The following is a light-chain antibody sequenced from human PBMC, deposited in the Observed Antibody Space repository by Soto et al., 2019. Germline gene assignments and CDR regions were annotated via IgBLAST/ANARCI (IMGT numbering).Light chain of an antibody. V-gene: IGKV3-20*01. Sequence: EIVLTQSPGTLSLSPGERATLSCRASQSVTTTYLAWYQQKPGQAPRLLISGASTRATGIPDRFSASESGTDFTLTISRLEPEDFAVYYCQQHGSSPFTFGPGTKVDIK. CDR3: QQHGSSPFT. CDR2: GAS. CDR1: QSVTTTY. J-gene: IGKJ3*01.